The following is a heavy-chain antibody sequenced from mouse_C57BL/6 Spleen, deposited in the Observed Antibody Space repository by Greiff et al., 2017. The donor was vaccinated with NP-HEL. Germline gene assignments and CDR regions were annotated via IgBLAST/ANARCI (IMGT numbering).Heavy chain of an antibody. CDR1: GYTFTDYN. J-gene: IGHJ1*03. Sequence: EVQGVESGPELVKPGASVKIPCKASGYTFTDYNMDWVKQSHGKSLEWIGDINPNNGGTIYNQKFKGKATLTVDKSSSTAYMELRSLTSEDTAVYYCARAYRRVYWYFDVWGTGTTVTVSS. CDR2: INPNNGGT. D-gene: IGHD2-12*01. CDR3: ARAYRRVYWYFDV. V-gene: IGHV1-18*01.